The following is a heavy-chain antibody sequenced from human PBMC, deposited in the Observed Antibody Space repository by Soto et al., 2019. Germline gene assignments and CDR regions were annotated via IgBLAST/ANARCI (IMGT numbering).Heavy chain of an antibody. Sequence: PSETLSLTCTVSGGSISHFYWSWIRQSPGKGLEWLGYIYDSGSTSYNPSLKSRVTMSMDTSKTQFSLKLSSVTAADTAVYYCARGSSIAGLYYGMDVWGQGTTVTVAS. CDR1: GGSISHFY. CDR2: IYDSGST. J-gene: IGHJ6*02. D-gene: IGHD6-6*01. CDR3: ARGSSIAGLYYGMDV. V-gene: IGHV4-59*12.